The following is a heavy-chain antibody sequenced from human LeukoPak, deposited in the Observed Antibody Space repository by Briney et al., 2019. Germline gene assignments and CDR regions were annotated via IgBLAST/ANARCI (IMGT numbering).Heavy chain of an antibody. CDR2: IYYSGST. CDR3: ARAGYCSSTSCPGVGWFDP. CDR1: GGSISSHY. J-gene: IGHJ5*02. D-gene: IGHD2-2*03. Sequence: SETLSLTCTVSGGSISSHYWSWIRQPPGKGLEWIGYIYYSGSTNYNPSPKSRVTISVDTSKNQFSLKLSSVTAADTAVYYCARAGYCSSTSCPGVGWFDPWGQGTLVTVSS. V-gene: IGHV4-59*11.